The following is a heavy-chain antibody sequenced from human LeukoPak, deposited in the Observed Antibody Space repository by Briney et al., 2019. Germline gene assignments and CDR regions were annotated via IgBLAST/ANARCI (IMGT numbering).Heavy chain of an antibody. D-gene: IGHD1-26*01. CDR2: IYYSGST. CDR1: XGSISSGGYY. Sequence: TLSLTCXXXXGSISSGGYYWSWVRQHPGKGLEWIGYIYYSGSTYYNPSLKSRVTISVDTSKNQFSLTLSSVTAADTAVYYCARDISAGATRAFDIWGQGTMVTVSS. J-gene: IGHJ3*02. V-gene: IGHV4-31*03. CDR3: ARDISAGATRAFDI.